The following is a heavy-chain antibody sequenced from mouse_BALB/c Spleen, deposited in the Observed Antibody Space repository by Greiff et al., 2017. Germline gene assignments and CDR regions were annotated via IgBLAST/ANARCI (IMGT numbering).Heavy chain of an antibody. V-gene: IGHV3-2*02. J-gene: IGHJ2*01. D-gene: IGHD1-1*01. CDR3: ARDTTVVGYFDY. Sequence: EVKLVESGPGLVKPSQSLSLTCTVTGYSITSDYAWHWIRQFPGNTLEWMGYISYSGSTSYNPSLKSRISITRDTSKNQFFLQLNSVTTEDTATYDCARDTTVVGYFDYWGQGTTLTVSS. CDR1: GYSITSDYA. CDR2: ISYSGST.